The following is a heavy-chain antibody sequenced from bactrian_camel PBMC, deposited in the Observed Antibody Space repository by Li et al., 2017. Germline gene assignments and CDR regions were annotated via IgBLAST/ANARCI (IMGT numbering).Heavy chain of an antibody. D-gene: IGHD2*01. Sequence: HVQLVESGGGSVQAGGSLNLSCSVSGQTDGSRTTAWFRQAPGKEREGIASISRSSFRIQYSDSAKGRFTISHDSTENTLYLQMETLKPEDTAMYYCAARSSGDYYYTSLQHSDYRYWGQGTQVTVS. V-gene: IGHV3-3*01. CDR3: AARSSGDYYYTSLQHSDYRY. CDR1: GQTDGSRT. CDR2: ISRSSFRI. J-gene: IGHJ4*01.